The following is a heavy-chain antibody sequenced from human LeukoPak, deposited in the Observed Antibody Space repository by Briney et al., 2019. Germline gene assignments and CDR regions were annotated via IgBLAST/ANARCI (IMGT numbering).Heavy chain of an antibody. CDR1: GYSFTGYY. Sequence: ASVKVSCKASGYSFTGYYIHWVRQAPGQGLEWMGWINPNSGGTNYAQKFQGRVTMTRDTSISTAYMELSRLRSEDTAVYYCALTVTMGAFDIWGQGTMVTVSS. D-gene: IGHD4-17*01. CDR2: INPNSGGT. V-gene: IGHV1-2*02. J-gene: IGHJ3*02. CDR3: ALTVTMGAFDI.